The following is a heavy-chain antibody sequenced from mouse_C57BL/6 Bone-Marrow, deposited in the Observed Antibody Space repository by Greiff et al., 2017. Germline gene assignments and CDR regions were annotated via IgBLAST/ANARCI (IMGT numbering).Heavy chain of an antibody. D-gene: IGHD1-1*01. CDR1: GFTFSSYG. CDR2: ISSGGSYT. Sequence: VTLVESGGDLVKPGGSLKLSCAASGFTFSSYGMSWVRQTPDKRLEWVATISSGGSYTYYPDSVKGRFTISRDNAKNTLYLQMSSLKSEDTAMYYCARQGGLLRFAYWGQGTLVTVSA. V-gene: IGHV5-6*02. J-gene: IGHJ3*01. CDR3: ARQGGLLRFAY.